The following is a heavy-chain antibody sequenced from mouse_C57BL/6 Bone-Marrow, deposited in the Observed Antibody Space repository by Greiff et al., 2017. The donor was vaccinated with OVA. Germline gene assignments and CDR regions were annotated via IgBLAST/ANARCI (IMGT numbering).Heavy chain of an antibody. CDR2: IHPNSGST. D-gene: IGHD1-1*01. CDR3: ARRIYYGSSGYFDY. CDR1: GYTFTSYW. J-gene: IGHJ2*01. V-gene: IGHV1-64*01. Sequence: QVQLQQPGAELVKPGASVKLSCKASGYTFTSYWMHWVKQRPGQGLEWIGMIHPNSGSTNYNEKFKSKATLTVDKSSSTAYMQLISLTSEDSAVYYCARRIYYGSSGYFDYWGQGTTLTVSS.